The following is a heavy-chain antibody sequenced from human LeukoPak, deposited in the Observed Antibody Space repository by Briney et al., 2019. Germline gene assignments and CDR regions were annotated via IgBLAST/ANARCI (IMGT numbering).Heavy chain of an antibody. D-gene: IGHD1-26*01. Sequence: PGGSLRLSCAASGFTFSSYDMHWVRQATGKGLEWVSAIDTVGNTYYADSVKGRFTISRENAWNSLYLQMNSLRDGDTAVYYCMRIRNGEHQYGMDVWGQGTTVTVSS. CDR1: GFTFSSYD. V-gene: IGHV3-13*01. CDR3: MRIRNGEHQYGMDV. CDR2: IDTVGNT. J-gene: IGHJ6*02.